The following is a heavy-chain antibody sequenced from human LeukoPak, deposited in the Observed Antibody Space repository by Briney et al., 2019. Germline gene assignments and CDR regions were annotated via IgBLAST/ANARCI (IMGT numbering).Heavy chain of an antibody. CDR1: GYTLIGYY. CDR3: ARVPFDKFPRGGSGSPYFDY. CDR2: INPNSGDT. Sequence: ASVRVSCKTSGYTLIGYYMHWVRQAPGQGLEWMGWINPNSGDTNYAQMFQGRVTMTRDTSISTAYMDLSRLGSDDTAVYYCARVPFDKFPRGGSGSPYFDYWGQGTLVTVFS. J-gene: IGHJ4*02. V-gene: IGHV1-2*02. D-gene: IGHD3-10*01.